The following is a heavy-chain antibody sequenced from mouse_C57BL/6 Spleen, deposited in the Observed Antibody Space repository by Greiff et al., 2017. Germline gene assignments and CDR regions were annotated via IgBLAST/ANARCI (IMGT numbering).Heavy chain of an antibody. J-gene: IGHJ1*03. CDR1: GFSFNTYA. D-gene: IGHD1-1*01. CDR2: ISSKSNNYAT. CDR3: VRHPNYYGSSYGYWYFEV. Sequence: EVQVVESGGGLVQPKASLKLSCAASGFSFNTYAMNWVRQAPGQGLEWVARISSKSNNYATYYADTVKDRFTISRDDSESMLYLQMNNLKTGDTAMYYCVRHPNYYGSSYGYWYFEVWGTGTTVTVSS. V-gene: IGHV10-1*01.